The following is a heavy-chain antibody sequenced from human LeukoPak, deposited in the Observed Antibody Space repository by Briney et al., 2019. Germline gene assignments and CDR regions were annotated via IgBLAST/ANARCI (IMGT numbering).Heavy chain of an antibody. J-gene: IGHJ3*01. V-gene: IGHV3-21*01. Sequence: GGSLRLSCSPSGFTFSAFSMNWVRQTPGKGLQWVASISSASTHIFYAESVKGRFTISRDNANNSVFLQMSGLTDEDTGLSYCARDLLWKGLSPIGKFWSWGLGTMVTVSS. CDR2: ISSASTHI. CDR1: GFTFSAFS. CDR3: ARDLLWKGLSPIGKFWS. D-gene: IGHD3-3*01.